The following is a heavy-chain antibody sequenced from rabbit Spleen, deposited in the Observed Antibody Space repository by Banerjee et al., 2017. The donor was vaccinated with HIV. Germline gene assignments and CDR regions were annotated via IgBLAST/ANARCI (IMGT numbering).Heavy chain of an antibody. V-gene: IGHV1S43*01. D-gene: IGHD8-1*01. CDR3: ARDGAGGSYFAL. Sequence: QEQLVESGGGLVKPGASLTLTCKASGIDFTSYYDMCWVRQAPGKGLEWIACVYSGSSGSTWYASWVNGRFTISRSTSLNTVFLQMTSLTAADTATYFCARDGAGGSYFALWGPGTLVTVS. J-gene: IGHJ4*01. CDR2: VYSGSSGST. CDR1: GIDFTSYYD.